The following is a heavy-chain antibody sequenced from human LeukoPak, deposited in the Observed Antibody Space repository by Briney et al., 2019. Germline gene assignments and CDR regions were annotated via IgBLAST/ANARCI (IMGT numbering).Heavy chain of an antibody. Sequence: ASVKVSCKASGYTFTSYDINWVRQATGQGLEWMGWMNPNSGGTNYAQKFQGRVTMTRDTSISTAYMELSRLRSDDTAVYYCARENDWFDPWGQGTLVTVSS. CDR2: MNPNSGGT. CDR1: GYTFTSYD. V-gene: IGHV1-2*02. CDR3: ARENDWFDP. J-gene: IGHJ5*02.